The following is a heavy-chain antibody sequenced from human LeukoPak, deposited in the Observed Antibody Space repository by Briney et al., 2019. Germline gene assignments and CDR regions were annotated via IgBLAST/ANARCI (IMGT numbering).Heavy chain of an antibody. CDR2: IRYDGSNK. J-gene: IGHJ4*02. CDR1: GFTFSSYG. V-gene: IGHV3-30*02. D-gene: IGHD2-2*01. CDR3: AKDRIVVVPAALLDY. Sequence: GGSLRLSCAASGFTFSSYGMHWVRQAPGKGLEWVAFIRYDGSNKYYADSVKGRFTISRDNSKNTLYLQMNSLRAEDTAVYYCAKDRIVVVPAALLDYWGQGTLVTVSS.